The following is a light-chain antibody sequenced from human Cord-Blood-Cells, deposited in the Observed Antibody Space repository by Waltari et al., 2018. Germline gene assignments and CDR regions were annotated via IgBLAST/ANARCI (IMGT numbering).Light chain of an antibody. CDR1: SSDVGGYNY. J-gene: IGLJ1*01. CDR2: DLS. CDR3: SSYTSSSTYV. Sequence: QSALTQPASVSGSPGQSITISFTGTSSDVGGYNYVSWYQQHPGKAPKLMIYDLSKRPSGVSNRFSGSKSGNTASLTISGLQAEDEADYYCSSYTSSSTYVFGTGTKVTVL. V-gene: IGLV2-14*01.